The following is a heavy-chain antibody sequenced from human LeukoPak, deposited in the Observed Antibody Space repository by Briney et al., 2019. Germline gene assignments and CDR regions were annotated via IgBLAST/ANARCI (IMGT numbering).Heavy chain of an antibody. CDR1: GFTFSSYA. V-gene: IGHV3-30-3*01. D-gene: IGHD3-3*01. J-gene: IGHJ5*02. CDR3: ARALHPRFLEWLLYH. CDR2: ISYDGSNK. Sequence: PGGSLRLSCAASGFTFSSYAMHWVRQAPGKGLEWVAVISYDGSNKYYADSVKGRFTISRDNSKNTLYLQMNSLRAEDTAVYYCARALHPRFLEWLLYHWGQGTLVTVSS.